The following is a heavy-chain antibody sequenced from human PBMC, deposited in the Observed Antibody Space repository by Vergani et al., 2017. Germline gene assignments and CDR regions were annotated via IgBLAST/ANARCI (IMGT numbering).Heavy chain of an antibody. CDR1: GYIFTGHY. CDR2: INPINGDT. J-gene: IGHJ6*03. V-gene: IGHV1-2*02. CDR3: AGGMGWTSWWRYYMDV. Sequence: QVQLVQSGAEVKNPGASVKVPCKASGYIFTGHYMHWARQAPGQGREWMGWINPINGDTKNGQKSQGRVTMTRDTSISTAYIELSSLRSDNTAVYYCAGGMGWTSWWRYYMDVWGTGTTVIVSS. D-gene: IGHD2-2*01.